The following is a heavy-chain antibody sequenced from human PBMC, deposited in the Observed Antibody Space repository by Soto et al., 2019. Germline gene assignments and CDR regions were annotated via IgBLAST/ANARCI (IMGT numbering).Heavy chain of an antibody. Sequence: GGSLRISCAASGVTFSDYYMSWIRQAPGKGLEWLSYISSSGDYRNYADTVEGRFTISRDNAKNSLYLQMNSLRAEDTAVYWCARVAYRSTWYEVDSWGQGTLVTVSS. CDR2: ISSSGDYR. CDR1: GVTFSDYY. D-gene: IGHD6-13*01. J-gene: IGHJ4*02. CDR3: ARVAYRSTWYEVDS. V-gene: IGHV3-11*06.